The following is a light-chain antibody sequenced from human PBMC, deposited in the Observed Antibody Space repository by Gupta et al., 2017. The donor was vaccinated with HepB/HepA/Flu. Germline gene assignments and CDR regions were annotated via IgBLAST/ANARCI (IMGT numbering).Light chain of an antibody. V-gene: IGKV4-1*01. J-gene: IGKJ1*01. CDR1: QSVLYSDNKNY. CDR3: HQEYDIART. Sequence: DIVMTQAPDSLAVSLGERATINCKSSQSVLYSDNKNYLAWYQQKRGQPPQLVISWASTRESGVPDRFSGSGSGTDFSLTISSLRTEDVAVYYCHQEYDIARTFGQGTKVEIK. CDR2: WAS.